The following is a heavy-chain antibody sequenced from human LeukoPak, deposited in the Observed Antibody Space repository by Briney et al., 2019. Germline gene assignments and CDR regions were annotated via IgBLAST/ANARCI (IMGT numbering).Heavy chain of an antibody. CDR1: GFTFDDYT. D-gene: IGHD2-21*02. CDR3: AKDIGGVVTATHIDY. J-gene: IGHJ4*02. CDR2: ISWDGGST. V-gene: IGHV3-43*01. Sequence: GGSLRLSCAASGFTFDDYTMHWVRQAPGKGLEWVSLISWDGGSTYYADSVKGRFTISRDNSKNSLYLQMNSLRTEDTALYYCAKDIGGVVTATHIDYWGQGTLVTVSS.